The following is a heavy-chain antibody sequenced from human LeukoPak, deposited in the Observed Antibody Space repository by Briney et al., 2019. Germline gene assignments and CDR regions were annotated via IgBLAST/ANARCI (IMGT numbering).Heavy chain of an antibody. Sequence: GASVKVSCKASGGTFSSYASTWVRQAPGRGLEWMGGIIPIFGTANYAQKFQGRVTITADKSTSTAYMELSSLRSEDTAVYYCARGRPASFDYWGQGTLVTVSS. D-gene: IGHD2-2*01. CDR1: GGTFSSYA. J-gene: IGHJ4*02. V-gene: IGHV1-69*06. CDR3: ARGRPASFDY. CDR2: IIPIFGTA.